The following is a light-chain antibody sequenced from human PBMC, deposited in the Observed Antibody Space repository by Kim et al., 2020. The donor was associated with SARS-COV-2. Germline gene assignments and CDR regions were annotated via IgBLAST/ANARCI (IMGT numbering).Light chain of an antibody. J-gene: IGLJ2*01. CDR2: EDN. V-gene: IGLV6-57*04. CDR1: SGSIASNY. CDR3: QSYDSSNHVV. Sequence: LTQPHSVSESPGKTVTISCTRSSGSIASNYVQWYQQLPGSAPTTVIYEDNQRPSGVPDRFSGSIDSSSNSASLTISGLKTEDEADYYCQSYDSSNHVVFGGGTQLTVL.